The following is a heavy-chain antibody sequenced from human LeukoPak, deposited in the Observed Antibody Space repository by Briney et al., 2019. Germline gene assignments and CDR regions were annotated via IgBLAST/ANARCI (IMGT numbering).Heavy chain of an antibody. CDR1: GGTFSTHP. CDR2: IIPILGMA. D-gene: IGHD1/OR15-1a*01. V-gene: IGHV1-69*04. J-gene: IGHJ4*02. Sequence: GASVKVSCKASGGTFSTHPISWVRQAPGQGLEWMGKIIPILGMASYAQRSQGRVTITAEDSTSTAYMDLSSLTSDDTAVYYCAREGFGDWEQLPFEHWGQGTLVSVSS. CDR3: AREGFGDWEQLPFEH.